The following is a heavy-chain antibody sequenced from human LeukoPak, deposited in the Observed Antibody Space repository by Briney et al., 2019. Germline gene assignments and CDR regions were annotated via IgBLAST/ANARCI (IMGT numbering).Heavy chain of an antibody. J-gene: IGHJ6*02. V-gene: IGHV3-66*01. CDR2: IYSGGST. CDR3: AREMRGPYYYGMDV. Sequence: GGSLRLSCAASGFTVSSNYMSWVCQAPGKGLEWVSVIYSGGSTYYADSVKGRFTISRDNSKNTLYLQMNSLRAEDTAVYYCAREMRGPYYYGMDVWGQGTTVTVSS. CDR1: GFTVSSNY.